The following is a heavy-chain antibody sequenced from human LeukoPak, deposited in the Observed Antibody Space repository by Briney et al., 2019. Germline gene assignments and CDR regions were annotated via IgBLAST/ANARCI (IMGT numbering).Heavy chain of an antibody. CDR2: INPNSGGT. CDR1: GYTFTGYY. V-gene: IGHV1-2*02. J-gene: IGHJ5*02. D-gene: IGHD1-1*01. Sequence: ASVTVFCKASGYTFTGYYMHWVRQAPGQGLEWMGWINPNSGGTNYAQKFQGRVTMTRDTSISTAYMELSRLRSDDTAVYYCARDRTTGTTYWFDPWGQGTLVTVSS. CDR3: ARDRTTGTTYWFDP.